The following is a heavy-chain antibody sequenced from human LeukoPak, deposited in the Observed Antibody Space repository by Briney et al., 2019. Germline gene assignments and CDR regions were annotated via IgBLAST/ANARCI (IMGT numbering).Heavy chain of an antibody. D-gene: IGHD5-18*01. CDR3: ARDSRNFAGYSYGSHLDY. CDR2: ISSSSSYI. J-gene: IGHJ4*02. V-gene: IGHV3-21*01. CDR1: GFTFSSYN. Sequence: GGSLRLSCAASGFTFSSYNMNWVRQAPGKGLEWVSSISSSSSYIYYADSVKGRFTISRDNAKNSLYLQMNSLRAEDTAVYYCARDSRNFAGYSYGSHLDYWGQGTLVTVSS.